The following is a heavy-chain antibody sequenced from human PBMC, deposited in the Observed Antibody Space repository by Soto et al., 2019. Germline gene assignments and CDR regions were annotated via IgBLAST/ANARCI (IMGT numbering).Heavy chain of an antibody. J-gene: IGHJ6*03. Sequence: PGGSLRLSCAASGFTFSSYAMSWVRQAPGKGLEWVSAISGSGGSTYYADSVKGRFTISRDNSKNTLYLQMNSLRAEDTAVYYCAKGVGSSWYEDYYYYYMDVWGKGTTVTVSS. CDR2: ISGSGGST. D-gene: IGHD6-13*01. V-gene: IGHV3-23*01. CDR1: GFTFSSYA. CDR3: AKGVGSSWYEDYYYYYMDV.